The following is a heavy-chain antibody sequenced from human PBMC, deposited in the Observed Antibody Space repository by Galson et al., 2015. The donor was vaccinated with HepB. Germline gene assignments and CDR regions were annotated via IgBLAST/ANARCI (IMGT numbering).Heavy chain of an antibody. Sequence: SVKVSCKASGYIFARYAMNWVRQAPGQGPEWMGWISTNTGKSVYAQVFTGRFVFSLDTAVNTAYLQISSLEAEDTAVYYCARDGGSGRFLDVWGQGTTVTVSS. CDR3: ARDGGSGRFLDV. CDR2: ISTNTGKS. J-gene: IGHJ6*02. D-gene: IGHD3-3*01. V-gene: IGHV7-4-1*02. CDR1: GYIFARYA.